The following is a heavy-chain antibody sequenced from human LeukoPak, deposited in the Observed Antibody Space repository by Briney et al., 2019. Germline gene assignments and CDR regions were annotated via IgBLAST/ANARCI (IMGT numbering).Heavy chain of an antibody. CDR3: ARTDMYYYGSGSSNWFDP. V-gene: IGHV4-34*01. CDR1: GGSFSNYY. CDR2: INHSGST. D-gene: IGHD3-10*01. Sequence: SETLSLTCAVYGGSFSNYYWSWIRQPPGKGLEWIGEINHSGSTNYNPSLKSRITISLDTSKNQFSLKLSSVTAADTAVYYCARTDMYYYGSGSSNWFDPWGQGTLVTVSS. J-gene: IGHJ5*02.